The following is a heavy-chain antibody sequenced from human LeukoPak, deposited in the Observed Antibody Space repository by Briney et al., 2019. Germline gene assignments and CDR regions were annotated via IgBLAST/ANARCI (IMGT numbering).Heavy chain of an antibody. J-gene: IGHJ6*02. CDR1: GFTISSSY. D-gene: IGHD2-2*01. CDR3: ARDQVGYCSSTSCYRNYYYGMDV. CDR2: IYSGGST. Sequence: PGGSLRLSCAASGFTISSSYMSWVRQAPGKGLEWVSVIYSGGSTYYADSVKGRFTISRDNSKNTLYLQMNSLRAEDTAVYYCARDQVGYCSSTSCYRNYYYGMDVWGQGTTVTVSS. V-gene: IGHV3-53*01.